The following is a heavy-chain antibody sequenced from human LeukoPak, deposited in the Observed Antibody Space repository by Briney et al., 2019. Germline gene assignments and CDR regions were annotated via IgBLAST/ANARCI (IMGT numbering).Heavy chain of an antibody. CDR3: AGEDNSSGYRPFDI. CDR1: GYTFTGYY. Sequence: HGASVNVACKAYGYTFTGYYIHWVRQAPGQGLEWMGRINPNNGGTNYAQKFQGRVTMTRDMSMSTAYMELSRLRSVDTAVYYCAGEDNSSGYRPFDIWGQGTMVTVPS. J-gene: IGHJ3*02. D-gene: IGHD3-22*01. CDR2: INPNNGGT. V-gene: IGHV1-2*06.